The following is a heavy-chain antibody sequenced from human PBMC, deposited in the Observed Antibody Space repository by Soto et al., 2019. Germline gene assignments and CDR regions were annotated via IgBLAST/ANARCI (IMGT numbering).Heavy chain of an antibody. D-gene: IGHD2-2*01. Sequence: QVQLEQSGAEVKRPGSSVKVSCRASGGTFTSYSINWVRRAPGQGPEWMGAVIPRFGTTTYAQRFEGRVTVTADAFTSTVFTELRGLSSEATAVYFCESARIVAVSGRTGGYYYYAMDLWGQGTAVIVSS. J-gene: IGHJ6*02. CDR3: ESARIVAVSGRTGGYYYYAMDL. V-gene: IGHV1-69*19. CDR1: GGTFTSYS. CDR2: VIPRFGTT.